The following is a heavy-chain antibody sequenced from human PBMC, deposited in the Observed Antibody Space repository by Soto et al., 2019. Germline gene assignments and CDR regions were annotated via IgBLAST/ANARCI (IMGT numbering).Heavy chain of an antibody. CDR1: GYSFSTYG. V-gene: IGHV1-18*01. CDR3: ARDLFGEDGAGYFDY. J-gene: IGHJ4*02. CDR2: ISGLNGNT. D-gene: IGHD3-10*01. Sequence: QVHLVQSGVEVKKPGASVKVSCKASGYSFSTYGISGVRQAPGQGLAWMGWISGLNGNTNYAYNLQGRVTMTTDTSTSTAHMGLSSLGFDDTARYYCARDLFGEDGAGYFDYWGQGTLVTVSS.